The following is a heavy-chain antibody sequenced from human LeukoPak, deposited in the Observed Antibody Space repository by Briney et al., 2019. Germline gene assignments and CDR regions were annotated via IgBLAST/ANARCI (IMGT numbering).Heavy chain of an antibody. CDR3: ARENTPIVGATYFDY. CDR1: GGTFSSYA. CDR2: IIPIFGTA. J-gene: IGHJ4*02. D-gene: IGHD1-26*01. V-gene: IGHV1-69*13. Sequence: SVKVSCKASGGTFSSYAISWVRQAPGQGLEWMGEIIPIFGTANYAQKFQGRVTITADESTSTAYMELSSLRSEDTAVYYCARENTPIVGATYFDYWGQGTLVTVSS.